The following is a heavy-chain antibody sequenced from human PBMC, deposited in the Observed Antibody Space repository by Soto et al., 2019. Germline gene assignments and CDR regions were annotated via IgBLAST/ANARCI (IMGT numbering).Heavy chain of an antibody. CDR3: ARGARYDFWSGYYTRNWFDP. CDR1: GYTFTSYG. D-gene: IGHD3-3*01. J-gene: IGHJ5*02. V-gene: IGHV1-18*01. Sequence: ASVKVSCKASGYTFTSYGISWVRQAPGQGLEWMGWISAYNGNTNYAQKLQGRVTMTTDTSTSTAYMELRSLRSDDTAVYYCARGARYDFWSGYYTRNWFDPWGQGTLVTVSS. CDR2: ISAYNGNT.